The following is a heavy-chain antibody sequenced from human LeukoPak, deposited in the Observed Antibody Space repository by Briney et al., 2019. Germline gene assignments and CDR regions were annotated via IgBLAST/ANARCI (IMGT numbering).Heavy chain of an antibody. D-gene: IGHD3-9*01. J-gene: IGHJ3*01. CDR3: ARVLLGMSAFDL. CDR1: GFTFSSYS. Sequence: GGSLRLSCAASGFTFSSYSINWVRQAPGKALEWVSSINSGNNYIYYADSVKGRFTISRDNAKNSLFLQMNSLRADDTAVYSCARVLLGMSAFDLWGQGTMVSVSS. CDR2: INSGNNYI. V-gene: IGHV3-21*06.